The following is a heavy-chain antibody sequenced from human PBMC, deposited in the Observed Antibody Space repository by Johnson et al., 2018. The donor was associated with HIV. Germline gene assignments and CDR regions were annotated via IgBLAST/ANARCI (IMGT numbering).Heavy chain of an antibody. V-gene: IGHV3-30*14. CDR2: IYSGRST. CDR3: ARNVLLWFGESADAFDI. Sequence: QVQLVESGGGVVQPGRSLRLSCAASRFSFSNYAMHWVRQAPGKGLEWVAVIYSGRSTYYADSVKGRFTISRDNSKNTLFLQMNSLRAEDTAVYYCARNVLLWFGESADAFDIWGQGTMVTVSS. CDR1: RFSFSNYA. J-gene: IGHJ3*02. D-gene: IGHD3-10*01.